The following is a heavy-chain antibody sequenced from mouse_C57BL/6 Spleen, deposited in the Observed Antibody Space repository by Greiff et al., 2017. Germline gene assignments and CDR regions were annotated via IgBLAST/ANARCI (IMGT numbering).Heavy chain of an antibody. J-gene: IGHJ1*03. Sequence: VQLQQSGAELVKPGASVKLSCTASGFNIKDYYMHWVKQRTEQGLEWIGRIDPEDGETKYAPQFQGKATITADTSSNTAYLQRSSLTSEDTAVYYCAIYYGSSYGWYFDVWGTGTTVTVSS. CDR1: GFNIKDYY. D-gene: IGHD1-1*01. CDR3: AIYYGSSYGWYFDV. CDR2: IDPEDGET. V-gene: IGHV14-2*01.